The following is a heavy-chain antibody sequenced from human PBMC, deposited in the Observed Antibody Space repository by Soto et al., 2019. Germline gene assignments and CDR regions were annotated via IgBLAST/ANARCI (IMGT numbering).Heavy chain of an antibody. CDR1: GGTFSSYA. CDR3: AEAAAGYSRSPNWFDP. J-gene: IGHJ5*02. V-gene: IGHV1-69*01. CDR2: IIPIFGTA. D-gene: IGHD6-6*01. Sequence: QVQLVQSGAEVKKPGSSVKVSCKASGGTFSSYAISWVRQAPGQGLEWMGGIIPIFGTANYAQKFQGRVTITADESKSTAYMELSSLRSEDTAVYSCAEAAAGYSRSPNWFDPWGQGTLVTVSS.